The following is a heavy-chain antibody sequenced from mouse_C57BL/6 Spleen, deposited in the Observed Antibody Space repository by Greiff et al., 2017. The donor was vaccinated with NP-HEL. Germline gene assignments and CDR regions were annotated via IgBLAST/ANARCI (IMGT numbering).Heavy chain of an antibody. CDR3: ARDRREISHWYFDV. J-gene: IGHJ1*03. Sequence: EVKLMESGGGLVKPGGSLKLSCAASGFTFSSYAMSWVRQTPEKRLEWVATISDGGSYTYYPDNVKGRFTISRDNAKNNLYLQMSHLKSEDTAMYYCARDRREISHWYFDVWGTGTTVTVSS. V-gene: IGHV5-4*01. CDR1: GFTFSSYA. CDR2: ISDGGSYT.